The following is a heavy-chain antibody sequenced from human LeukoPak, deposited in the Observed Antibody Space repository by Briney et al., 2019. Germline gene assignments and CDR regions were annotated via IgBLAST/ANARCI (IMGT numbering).Heavy chain of an antibody. V-gene: IGHV1-2*06. Sequence: ASVKVSCKASGYTFTGYYMHWVRQAPGQGLEWMGRINPNSGGTNYAQKFQGRVTMTRDTSIGTAYMELSRLRSDDTAVYYCARVRVTGNYYYYGMDVWGQGTTVTVSS. CDR3: ARVRVTGNYYYYGMDV. CDR1: GYTFTGYY. D-gene: IGHD5-18*01. CDR2: INPNSGGT. J-gene: IGHJ6*02.